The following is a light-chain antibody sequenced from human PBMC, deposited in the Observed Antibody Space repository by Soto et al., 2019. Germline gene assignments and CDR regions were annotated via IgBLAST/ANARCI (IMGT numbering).Light chain of an antibody. CDR1: QYIGNF. CDR2: DAS. Sequence: DIQMTQSPSSLSASVGDRVTISCQASQYIGNFLNWYQQKPGKPPKLLIYDASSLQTGVPPRFSGSGSGTDFSFTISSLQPEDIATYYCQQFDDVPYSFGQGTKVAI. J-gene: IGKJ2*03. V-gene: IGKV1-33*01. CDR3: QQFDDVPYS.